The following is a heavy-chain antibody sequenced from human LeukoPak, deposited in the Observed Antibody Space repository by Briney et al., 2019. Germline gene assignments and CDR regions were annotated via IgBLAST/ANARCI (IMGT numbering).Heavy chain of an antibody. CDR2: IIPIFGTA. CDR3: ARDLRESHYDYVWGSYRQGNYYYGMDV. D-gene: IGHD3-16*02. J-gene: IGHJ6*02. V-gene: IGHV1-69*13. Sequence: SVKVSCKASGGTLSSYAISWVRQAPGQGLEWMGGIIPIFGTANNAQKFQGRVTITADESTSTAYMELSSLRSEDTAVYYCARDLRESHYDYVWGSYRQGNYYYGMDVWGQGTTVTVSS. CDR1: GGTLSSYA.